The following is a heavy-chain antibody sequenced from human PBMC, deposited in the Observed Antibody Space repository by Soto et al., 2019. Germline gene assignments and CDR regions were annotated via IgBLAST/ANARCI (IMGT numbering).Heavy chain of an antibody. D-gene: IGHD3-22*01. CDR1: GYSFTSYW. V-gene: IGHV5-10-1*01. CDR2: IDPSDSYT. J-gene: IGHJ4*02. Sequence: AASLKISCNGSGYSFTSYWISWVGQMPWKGLEWMGRIDPSDSYTNYSPSFQGHVTISADKSISTAYLQWSSLKASDTAMYYCARQPSSGYLGLSTDWGQGTLVTVSS. CDR3: ARQPSSGYLGLSTD.